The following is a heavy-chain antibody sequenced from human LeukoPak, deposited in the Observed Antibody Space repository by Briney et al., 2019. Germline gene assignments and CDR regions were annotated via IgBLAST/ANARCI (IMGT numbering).Heavy chain of an antibody. D-gene: IGHD2-2*01. CDR3: ARSNHVVPASNFDY. Sequence: SETLSLTCTVSGGSISSSCYYWGWIRQPPGKGLEWVGSIYYSGSTYYNPSLKSRVTISVDTSKNQFSLKLSSVTAADTAVYYCARSNHVVPASNFDYWGQGTLVTVSS. J-gene: IGHJ4*02. CDR1: GGSISSSCYY. V-gene: IGHV4-39*01. CDR2: IYYSGST.